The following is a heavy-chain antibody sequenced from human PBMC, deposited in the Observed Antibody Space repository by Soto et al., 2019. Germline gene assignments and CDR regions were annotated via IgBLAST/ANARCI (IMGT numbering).Heavy chain of an antibody. CDR2: ISGSGGST. V-gene: IGHV3-23*01. Sequence: EVQLLESGGGLVQPGGSLRLSCAASGFTFSSYVMSWVRQAPGKGLEWVSAISGSGGSTYYADSVKGRFTISRDNSKNTLFLQMNSLRAEDTAVYYCAKKVAGSEPFHHWGQGTLVTVSS. D-gene: IGHD6-19*01. CDR1: GFTFSSYV. J-gene: IGHJ1*01. CDR3: AKKVAGSEPFHH.